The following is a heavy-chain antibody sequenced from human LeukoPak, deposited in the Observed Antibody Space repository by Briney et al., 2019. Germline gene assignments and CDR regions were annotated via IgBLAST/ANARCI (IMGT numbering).Heavy chain of an antibody. CDR2: INPSGGST. CDR3: ARATWYGGNPSGAFDI. D-gene: IGHD4/OR15-4a*01. V-gene: IGHV1-46*01. Sequence: ASVKVSCKASGYTFTNYHLRWVRQAPGQGLEWMGIINPSGGSTSYAQKFQDRVTMTRDTFTSTVYMELNSLRSEDTAVYYCARATWYGGNPSGAFDIWGQGTMVTVSS. CDR1: GYTFTNYH. J-gene: IGHJ3*02.